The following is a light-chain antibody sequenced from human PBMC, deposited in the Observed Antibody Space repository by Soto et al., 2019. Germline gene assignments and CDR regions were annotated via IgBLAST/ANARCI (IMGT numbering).Light chain of an antibody. CDR2: GAS. J-gene: IGKJ4*01. CDR1: QSVSSSY. V-gene: IGKV3-20*01. CDR3: QQYGSSPLT. Sequence: EIVLTQSPGTLSLSPGERATLSCRANQSVSSSYFAWYQQKPGQAPRLLIYGASSRSTGIPDRFSGSGSGTDFTLTISRLEPEDGGVYYCQQYGSSPLTFGGGTKVEIK.